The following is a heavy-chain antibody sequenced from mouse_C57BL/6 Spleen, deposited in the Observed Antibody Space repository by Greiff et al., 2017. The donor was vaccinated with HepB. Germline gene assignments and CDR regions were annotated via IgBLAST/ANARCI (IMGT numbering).Heavy chain of an antibody. J-gene: IGHJ3*01. D-gene: IGHD2-4*01. CDR1: GYAFSSSW. Sequence: QVQLKESGPELVKPGASVKISCKASGYAFSSSWMNWVKQRPGKGLEWIGRIYPGDGDTNYNGKFKGKATLTADKSSSTAYMQLSSLTSEDSAVYFCARGSPSTMISAYWGQGTLVTVSA. CDR2: IYPGDGDT. CDR3: ARGSPSTMISAY. V-gene: IGHV1-82*01.